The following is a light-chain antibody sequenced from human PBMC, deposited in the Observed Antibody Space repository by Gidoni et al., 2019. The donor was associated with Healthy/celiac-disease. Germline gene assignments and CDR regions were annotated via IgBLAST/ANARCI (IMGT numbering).Light chain of an antibody. CDR2: DDS. J-gene: IGLJ1*01. V-gene: IGLV3-21*02. CDR1: NIGDKN. Sequence: SYVLTQPPSVSVAPGQTARITWEGNNIGDKNLHWYQQKPGQAPVLVVYDDSDRPSGIPERFSGSNSGNTATLTISRVEAGDEADYYCQVWDSSSDPYVFGTGTKVTVL. CDR3: QVWDSSSDPYV.